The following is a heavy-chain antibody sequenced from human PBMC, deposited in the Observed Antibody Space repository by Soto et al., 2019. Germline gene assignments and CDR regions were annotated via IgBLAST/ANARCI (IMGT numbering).Heavy chain of an antibody. Sequence: QVQLVQSGAEVKKPGSSVKVSCKASGGTFSSYAISWVRQAPGQGLEWMGGIIPIFGTANYAQKFQGRVTITADESTSTAYMELSSLRSEDTAVYYCARPSPSHGDYAPRYGMDVWGQGTTVTVSS. J-gene: IGHJ6*02. CDR1: GGTFSSYA. D-gene: IGHD4-17*01. CDR2: IIPIFGTA. CDR3: ARPSPSHGDYAPRYGMDV. V-gene: IGHV1-69*01.